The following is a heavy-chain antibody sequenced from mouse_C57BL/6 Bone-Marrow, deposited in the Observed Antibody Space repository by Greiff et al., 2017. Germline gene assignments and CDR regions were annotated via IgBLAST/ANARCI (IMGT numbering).Heavy chain of an antibody. V-gene: IGHV1-54*01. CDR1: GYTFTSYS. Sequence: VQRVESGAELVRPGTSVKVSCKASGYTFTSYSMEWVKQRPGQGLEWIGVINPGSGCTNYNEKIKGKATLTADKSSSTAYRQLNGLTSEDSAIYFCAGGGFAYWGQGTLVTVSA. CDR3: AGGGFAY. D-gene: IGHD1-1*02. J-gene: IGHJ3*01. CDR2: INPGSGCT.